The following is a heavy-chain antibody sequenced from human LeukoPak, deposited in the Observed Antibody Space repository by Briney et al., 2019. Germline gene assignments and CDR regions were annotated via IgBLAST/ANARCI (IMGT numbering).Heavy chain of an antibody. CDR1: GFSLDSHW. V-gene: IGHV3-74*01. Sequence: GGSLRLSCTASGFSLDSHWMHWVRQVPGKGLVWLSRINADGQSVGYADSVRGRFTISRDNARNTVYLQTNSLRPEDTAVYYCARGTSSGWPDYLDYWGQGTLVSVSS. J-gene: IGHJ4*02. CDR2: INADGQSV. D-gene: IGHD6-19*01. CDR3: ARGTSSGWPDYLDY.